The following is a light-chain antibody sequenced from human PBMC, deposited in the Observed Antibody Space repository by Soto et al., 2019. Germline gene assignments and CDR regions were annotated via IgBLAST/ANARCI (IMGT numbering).Light chain of an antibody. CDR2: DAS. Sequence: DIQMTQSPSTLSASVGDRVTITCRASQSISSWLAWYQQKPGKAPKLLIYDASSLESGVPSRFSGSGSGTKFTLTISSLQPDDFATYYCQQYNSYSLPTFGGGTKVEIK. J-gene: IGKJ4*01. CDR3: QQYNSYSLPT. V-gene: IGKV1-5*01. CDR1: QSISSW.